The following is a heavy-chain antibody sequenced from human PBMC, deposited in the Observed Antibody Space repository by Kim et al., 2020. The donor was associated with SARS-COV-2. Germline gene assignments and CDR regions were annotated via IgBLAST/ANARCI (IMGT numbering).Heavy chain of an antibody. D-gene: IGHD2-15*01. CDR2: ISSRRSDT. CDR1: GFIVNTYS. J-gene: IGHJ6*02. V-gene: IGHV3-21*06. CDR3: ARMNCVGGKCYAGPYYYGMDV. Sequence: GGSLRLSCEVSGFIVNTYSMNWVRQAPGKGLEWVSFISSRRSDTYYADSLKGRFTISRDNAKNTVYLQINSPRVEDTGVYYCARMNCVGGKCYAGPYYYGMDVWGQGTTVTVSS.